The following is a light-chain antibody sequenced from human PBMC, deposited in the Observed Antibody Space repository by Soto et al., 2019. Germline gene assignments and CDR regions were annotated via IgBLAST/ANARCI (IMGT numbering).Light chain of an antibody. CDR2: EVN. CDR3: TSYAGGNNV. CDR1: SSDVGGYNY. V-gene: IGLV2-8*01. Sequence: ALTQPPSASGSPGQSVTISCTGTSSDVGGYNYVSWYQQHPGKVPKLIVYEVNKRPSGVPDRFSGSKSGNTASLTVAGLQAEDEADYYCTSYAGGNNVFGTGTKLTVL. J-gene: IGLJ1*01.